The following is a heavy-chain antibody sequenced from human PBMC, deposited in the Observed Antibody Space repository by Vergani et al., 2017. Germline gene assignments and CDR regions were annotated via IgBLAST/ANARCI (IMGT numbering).Heavy chain of an antibody. CDR1: GFTFNQYG. Sequence: QVQLVESGGGVVQPGRSLRLSCAASGFTFNQYGMHWVRQAPGKGLEWVAVTWYDGNNKQYADSVKGRFTISRDNSKSTMYLQMNSLRDEDTGVYYCARLGIQLWILDPWGQGTLVTVSS. CDR2: TWYDGNNK. D-gene: IGHD5-18*01. J-gene: IGHJ5*02. V-gene: IGHV3-33*01. CDR3: ARLGIQLWILDP.